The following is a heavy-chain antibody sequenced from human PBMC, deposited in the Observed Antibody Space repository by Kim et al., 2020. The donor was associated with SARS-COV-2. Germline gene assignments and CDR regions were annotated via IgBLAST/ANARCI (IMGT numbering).Heavy chain of an antibody. D-gene: IGHD3-22*01. V-gene: IGHV3-66*01. CDR3: ATVVFYYDAGYFKN. J-gene: IGHJ1*01. Sequence: ADAVKGKLIISRDHSKNTLYLQMNSLRAEDTAVYYCATVVFYYDAGYFKNWGQGTLVIVSS.